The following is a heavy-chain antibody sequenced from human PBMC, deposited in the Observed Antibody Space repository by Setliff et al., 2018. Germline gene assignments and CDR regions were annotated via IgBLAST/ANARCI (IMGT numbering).Heavy chain of an antibody. Sequence: SETLSLTCGAYGGTFSDYYWTWIRQPPEKGLEWIGEINHSGTTNYNPSLKSPVTMSVDTSKNQFSLKLSSLTAADTAVYYCARGRNIAARHLDSWGQGTLVTVSS. CDR3: ARGRNIAARHLDS. V-gene: IGHV4-34*01. J-gene: IGHJ4*02. D-gene: IGHD6-6*01. CDR1: GGTFSDYY. CDR2: INHSGTT.